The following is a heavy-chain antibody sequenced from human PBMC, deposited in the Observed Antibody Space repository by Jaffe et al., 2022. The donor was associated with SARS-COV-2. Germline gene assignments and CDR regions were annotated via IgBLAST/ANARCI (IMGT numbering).Heavy chain of an antibody. CDR1: GFTFSTYT. D-gene: IGHD3-9*01. Sequence: EVQLVESGGGLVRPGGSLRLSCAASGFTFSTYTMHWVRQAPGKGLEWVSAIIDTSTYIYYADSVQGRFTVSRDNAKKSLYLQMNSLRVEDTAVYFCVRDRYFDASLTTWGQGTLVTVSS. V-gene: IGHV3-21*04. CDR3: VRDRYFDASLTT. CDR2: IIDTSTYI. J-gene: IGHJ5*02.